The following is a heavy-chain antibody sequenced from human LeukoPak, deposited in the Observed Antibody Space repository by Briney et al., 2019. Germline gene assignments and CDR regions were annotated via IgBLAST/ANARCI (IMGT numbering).Heavy chain of an antibody. D-gene: IGHD3-22*01. V-gene: IGHV3-48*02. CDR3: ARKNDYDSSGYHNWFDP. J-gene: IGHJ5*02. CDR2: ISSGSTTI. CDR1: GFTCSSYS. Sequence: GGSLRLSCAASGFTCSSYSMNWVRQAPGKGLEGLSYISSGSTTIYYAVPVRGRFTISRYNARNSLYLHMNSLRDEDTAVYYCARKNDYDSSGYHNWFDPWGQGTLVTVSS.